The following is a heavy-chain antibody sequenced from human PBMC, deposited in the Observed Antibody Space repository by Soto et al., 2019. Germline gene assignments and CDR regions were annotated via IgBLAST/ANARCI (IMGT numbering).Heavy chain of an antibody. CDR1: GFTFSSYG. J-gene: IGHJ4*02. V-gene: IGHV3-30*18. Sequence: GGSLRLSCAASGFTFSSYGMHWVRQAPGKGLEWVAVISYDGSNKYYADSVKGRFTISRDNSKNTLYLQMNSLRAEDTAVYYCAKDRTNDYYDSSGAFDYWGQGTLVTVSS. D-gene: IGHD3-22*01. CDR2: ISYDGSNK. CDR3: AKDRTNDYYDSSGAFDY.